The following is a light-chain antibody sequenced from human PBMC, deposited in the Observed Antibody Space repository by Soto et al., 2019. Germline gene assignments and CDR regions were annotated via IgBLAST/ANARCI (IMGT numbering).Light chain of an antibody. Sequence: VLTQPAAASGTPGQRVIISSSGSTFNIGSNYVYWYQQFPGTAPKLLIYSNNQRPSGVPDRFSGSRSGTSASLAISGLRSEDEADYYCSAWDDSLNACVFGAGTKVTVL. CDR3: SAWDDSLNACV. CDR2: SNN. V-gene: IGLV1-47*02. CDR1: TFNIGSNY. J-gene: IGLJ1*01.